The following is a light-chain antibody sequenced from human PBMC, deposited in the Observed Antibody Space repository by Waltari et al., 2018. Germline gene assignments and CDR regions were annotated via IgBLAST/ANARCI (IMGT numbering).Light chain of an antibody. Sequence: IDMTPSPSSLSASVGDRITAPCRASQDIGNFLAWSQQTPGKRPELLFYAASTLQAGVPSRFSGSGSGTDFTLTVSNLQPEDVATYYCQKYNTYPYTFGPGTKVDI. V-gene: IGKV1-27*01. CDR1: QDIGNF. CDR3: QKYNTYPYT. CDR2: AAS. J-gene: IGKJ3*01.